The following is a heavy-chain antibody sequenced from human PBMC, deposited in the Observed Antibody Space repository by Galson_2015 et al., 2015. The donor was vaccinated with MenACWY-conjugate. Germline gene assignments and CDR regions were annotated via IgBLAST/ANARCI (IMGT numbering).Heavy chain of an antibody. CDR1: GYTFTSYG. J-gene: IGHJ6*03. CDR2: ISAYNGNT. D-gene: IGHD2-21*02. CDR3: ARRLGGGDWNPRNSSSSSSMAA. Sequence: SVKVSCKASGYTFTSYGISWVRQAPGQGLEWMGWISAYNGNTNYAQKLQGRVTMTTDTSTSTAYMELRSLRSDDTAVYYCARRLGGGDWNPRNSSSSSSMAAGAKGT. V-gene: IGHV1-18*01.